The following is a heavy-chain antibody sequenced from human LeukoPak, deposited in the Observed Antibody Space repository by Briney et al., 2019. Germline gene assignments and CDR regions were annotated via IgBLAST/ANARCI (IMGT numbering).Heavy chain of an antibody. CDR2: IYHSGCT. Sequence: PSETLSLTCTGSGGSISSGGYYWSWIRQPPRKGLEWIGYIYHSGCTYYNPSLKSRVTISVDTTKNKFSLKLSSVTAADTAVYYCARWRVLQLWQFDYWGQGTLVTVPS. CDR1: GGSISSGGYY. D-gene: IGHD6-13*01. CDR3: ARWRVLQLWQFDY. J-gene: IGHJ4*02. V-gene: IGHV4-30-2*01.